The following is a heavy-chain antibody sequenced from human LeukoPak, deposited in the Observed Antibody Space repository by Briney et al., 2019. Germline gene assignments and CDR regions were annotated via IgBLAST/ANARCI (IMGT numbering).Heavy chain of an antibody. D-gene: IGHD6-13*01. CDR2: IYPGDSDT. CDR1: GYSFTTYW. V-gene: IGHV5-51*06. J-gene: IGHJ5*02. CDR3: ARSMVSSRRPGLDP. Sequence: GESLKISCKGSGYSFTTYWIAWVRQMPGKGLEWMGIIYPGDSDTRYSPSFQGQVTISADKSISTAYLQWSSLKTSDSAMYYCARSMVSSRRPGLDPWGQGTLVTVSS.